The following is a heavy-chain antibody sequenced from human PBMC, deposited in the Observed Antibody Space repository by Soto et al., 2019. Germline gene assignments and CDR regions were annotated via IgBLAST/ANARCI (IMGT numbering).Heavy chain of an antibody. CDR1: GFTFSSYW. CDR3: ARVQYSSGPFFDF. V-gene: IGHV3-7*05. D-gene: IGHD5-18*01. Sequence: GGSLRLSCAPSGFTFSSYWMNWVRQAPGKGLEWVAIIKQDGSEKYYVDSVKGRFTISRDNAKNSLYLQMNSLRAEDTAVYYCARVQYSSGPFFDFWGQGTLVTVSS. CDR2: IKQDGSEK. J-gene: IGHJ4*02.